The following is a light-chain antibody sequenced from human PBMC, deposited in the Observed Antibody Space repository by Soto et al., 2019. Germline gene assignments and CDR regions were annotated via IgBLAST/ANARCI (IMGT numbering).Light chain of an antibody. Sequence: EIVLTQSPATLSLSKGERATLSCRASQSVSSNLAWYRQKPGQAPRLLIYDSSNRAAGIPARFSGSGSGTDFTLTVSSLEPEDFVVYYCQQRSDWPWTFGQGTKVDVK. J-gene: IGKJ1*01. CDR1: QSVSSN. V-gene: IGKV3-11*01. CDR3: QQRSDWPWT. CDR2: DSS.